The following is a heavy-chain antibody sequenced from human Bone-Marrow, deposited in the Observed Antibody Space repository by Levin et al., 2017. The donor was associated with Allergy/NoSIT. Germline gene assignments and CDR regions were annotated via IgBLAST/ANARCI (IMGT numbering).Heavy chain of an antibody. CDR2: IYSGGST. CDR3: ARVRQYWGSSWYYFDY. D-gene: IGHD6-13*01. CDR1: GFTVSSNY. Sequence: SGGSLRLSCAASGFTVSSNYMSWVRQAPGKGLEWVSVIYSGGSTYYADSVKGRFTISRDNSKNTLYLQMNSLRAEDTAVYYCARVRQYWGSSWYYFDYWGQGTLVTVSS. J-gene: IGHJ4*02. V-gene: IGHV3-66*02.